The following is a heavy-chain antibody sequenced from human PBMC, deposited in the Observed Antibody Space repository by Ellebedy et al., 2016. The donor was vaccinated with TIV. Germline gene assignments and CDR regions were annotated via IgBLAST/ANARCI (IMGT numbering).Heavy chain of an antibody. D-gene: IGHD1-1*01. CDR2: IKEDGSLT. CDR1: GFTFSSYW. J-gene: IGHJ4*02. V-gene: IGHV3-7*03. CDR3: ARYGNLGY. Sequence: PGGSLRLSCAASGFTFSSYWMSWVRQAPGKGLELVAKIKEDGSLTYYVDAVKGRFAISRDNAKNSLYLQMNSLRAEDTAVYYCARYGNLGYWGQGTLVTVSS.